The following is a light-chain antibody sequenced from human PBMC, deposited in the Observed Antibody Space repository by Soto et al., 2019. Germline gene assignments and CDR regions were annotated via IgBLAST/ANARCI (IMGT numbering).Light chain of an antibody. CDR1: QSVSNN. CDR2: GAS. Sequence: EILLTQSPATLSVSPGERATLSCRASQSVSNNLAWYQQKPGQAPRLLIQGASTRATGIPGRFTGSGSGTEFTLTISSLQSEDFAVYYCQQYGSSPLTFGGGTKVDI. V-gene: IGKV3-15*01. J-gene: IGKJ4*01. CDR3: QQYGSSPLT.